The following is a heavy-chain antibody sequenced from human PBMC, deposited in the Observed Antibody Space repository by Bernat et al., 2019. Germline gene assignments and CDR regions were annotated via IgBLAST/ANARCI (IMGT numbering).Heavy chain of an antibody. D-gene: IGHD1-26*01. CDR1: EFTFSSYA. V-gene: IGHV3-23*01. J-gene: IGHJ4*02. Sequence: EVQLLESGGGLVQPGGSLRLSCAASEFTFSSYAMSWVRQAPGKGLEWVSGISGSGGSTYYADSVKGRFTISRDNSKNMLFLQMNSLRAEDTAVYYCATTKVVGDTMGEAGWGQGTLVTVSS. CDR2: ISGSGGST. CDR3: ATTKVVGDTMGEAG.